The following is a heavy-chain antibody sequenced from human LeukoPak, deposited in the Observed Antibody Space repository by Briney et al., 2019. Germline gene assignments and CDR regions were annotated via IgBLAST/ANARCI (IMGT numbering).Heavy chain of an antibody. CDR1: GFTFNSYY. CDR2: ISSSSSTI. CDR3: ARDYYNHSWDY. V-gene: IGHV3-48*01. D-gene: IGHD3-10*01. Sequence: PGGSLRLSCAASGFTFNSYYMNWVRQAPGKGLEWISHISSSSSTIYYADYVKGRFTISRDNAKNSLYLQMNSLRAEDTAVYYCARDYYNHSWDYWGQGTLVTVSS. J-gene: IGHJ4*02.